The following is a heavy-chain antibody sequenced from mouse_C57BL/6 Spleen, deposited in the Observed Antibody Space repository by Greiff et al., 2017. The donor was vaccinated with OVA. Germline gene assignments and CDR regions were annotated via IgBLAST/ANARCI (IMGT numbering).Heavy chain of an antibody. CDR2: INPGSGGT. CDR1: GYAFTNYL. J-gene: IGHJ1*03. CDR3: ARSRRYFDV. V-gene: IGHV1-54*01. Sequence: QVQLKESGAELVRPGTSVKVSCKASGYAFTNYLIEWVKQRPGQGLEWIGVINPGSGGTNYNEKFKGKATLTADKSSSTAYMQLSSLTSEDSAVYFCARSRRYFDVWGTGTTVTVSS.